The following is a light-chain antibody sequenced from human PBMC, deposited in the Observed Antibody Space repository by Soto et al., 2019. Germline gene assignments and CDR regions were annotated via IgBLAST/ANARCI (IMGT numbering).Light chain of an antibody. CDR1: SGHSSYA. J-gene: IGLJ1*01. CDR2: LNSDGSH. CDR3: QTWVTGIYV. Sequence: QLVLTQSPSASASLGASVKLTCTLSSGHSSYAIAWHQQQPEKGPRYLMKLNSDGSHSKGDGIPDRFSGSSSGAERYLTISSLQSEDEADYYCQTWVTGIYVFGTGTNVTVL. V-gene: IGLV4-69*01.